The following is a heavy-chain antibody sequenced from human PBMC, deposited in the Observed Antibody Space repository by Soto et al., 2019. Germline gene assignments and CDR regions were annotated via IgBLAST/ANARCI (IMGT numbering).Heavy chain of an antibody. J-gene: IGHJ6*02. D-gene: IGHD3-22*01. CDR2: IDSLSTSI. CDR3: ARVLSGYARTSQRGSDV. V-gene: IGHV3-21*01. CDR1: GFFFSSYT. Sequence: GGSLRLSCAASGFFFSSYTMNWVRQAPGKGLEWVSSIDSLSTSIYYADSVKGRCTISRDNAKNSLFLQIHSLRAEDTAVYYCARVLSGYARTSQRGSDVWGQGTTVTVSS.